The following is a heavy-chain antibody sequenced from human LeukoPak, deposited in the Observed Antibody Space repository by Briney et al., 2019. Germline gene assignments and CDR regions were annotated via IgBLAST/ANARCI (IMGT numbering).Heavy chain of an antibody. CDR2: ISGSGGST. J-gene: IGHJ4*02. D-gene: IGHD6-13*01. CDR3: AKDGGSSSWYVDYFDY. Sequence: GGSLRLSCAASGFTFSSYAMSWVRQAPGKGLEWVSAISGSGGSTYYADSVKGRFTISRDNSKNTLYLHMNSLSAEDTAVYYCAKDGGSSSWYVDYFDYWGQGTLVTVSS. V-gene: IGHV3-23*01. CDR1: GFTFSSYA.